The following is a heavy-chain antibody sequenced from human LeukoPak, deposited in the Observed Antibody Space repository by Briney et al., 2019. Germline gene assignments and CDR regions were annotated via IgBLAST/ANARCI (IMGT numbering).Heavy chain of an antibody. CDR1: GGSISSYY. V-gene: IGHV4-59*01. Sequence: SETLSLTCTVSGGSISSYYWSWIRQPPGKGLEWIGYIYYSGSTNYNPSLKSRVTISVDTSKNQFSLKLSSVTAADTAVYYCARDFLAFDWLLFDYWGQGTLVTVSS. CDR2: IYYSGST. CDR3: ARDFLAFDWLLFDY. D-gene: IGHD3-9*01. J-gene: IGHJ4*02.